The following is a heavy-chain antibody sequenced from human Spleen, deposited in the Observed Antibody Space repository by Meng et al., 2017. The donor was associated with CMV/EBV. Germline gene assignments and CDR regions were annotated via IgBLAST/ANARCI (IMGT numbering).Heavy chain of an antibody. Sequence: SQTLSLTCAVYGGSFSGYYWSWIRQPPGKGLEWIGYIYYSGSTNYNPSLKSRVTISVDTSKNQFSLKLSSVTAADTAVYYCAREGYYDFNNWFDPWGQGTLVTVSS. CDR3: AREGYYDFNNWFDP. D-gene: IGHD3-3*01. V-gene: IGHV4-59*01. J-gene: IGHJ5*02. CDR2: IYYSGST. CDR1: GGSFSGYY.